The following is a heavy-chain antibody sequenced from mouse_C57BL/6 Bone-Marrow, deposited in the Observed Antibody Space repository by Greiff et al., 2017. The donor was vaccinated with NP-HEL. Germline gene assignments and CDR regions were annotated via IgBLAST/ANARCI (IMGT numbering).Heavy chain of an antibody. CDR3: ARDAYSDYYGRYYAMDY. CDR2: SRNKANDYTT. J-gene: IGHJ4*01. D-gene: IGHD1-1*01. V-gene: IGHV7-1*01. CDR1: GFTFSDFY. Sequence: EVKVEESGGGLVQSGRSLRLSCATSGFTFSDFYMEWVRQAPGKGLEWIAASRNKANDYTTEYSASVKGRFIVSRDTSQSILYLQMNALRAEYTAIYYFARDAYSDYYGRYYAMDYWGQGTSVTVSS.